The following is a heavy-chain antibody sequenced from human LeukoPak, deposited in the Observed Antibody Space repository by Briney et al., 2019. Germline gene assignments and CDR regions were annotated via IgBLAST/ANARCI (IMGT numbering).Heavy chain of an antibody. D-gene: IGHD7-27*01. J-gene: IGHJ6*03. CDR1: RFTSTNLW. Sequence: GGSLRLSCAASRFTSTNLWMHWVARAPGKELMGGSRINSDGRSTTYTDFGKCRVTISRDNAKNTLYLQRNSLRAEDTAVYYCARDHWDYYYMDVWGKGATVTVSS. V-gene: IGHV3-74*03. CDR2: INSDGRST. CDR3: ARDHWDYYYMDV.